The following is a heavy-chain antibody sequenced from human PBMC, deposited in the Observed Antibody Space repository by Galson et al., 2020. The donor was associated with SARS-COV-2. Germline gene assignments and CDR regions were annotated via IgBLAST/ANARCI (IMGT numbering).Heavy chain of an antibody. Sequence: ASETLSLTCTVSGGSISNGGYYWNWIRQHPGKGLEWIGDIYDSGSTHYNPSLKSRATISLDRLNNQFSLKLRSVTAADTAVYYCARAFRGLDVWGQGTTVTVSS. CDR3: ARAFRGLDV. J-gene: IGHJ6*02. V-gene: IGHV4-61*08. CDR1: GGSISNGGYY. CDR2: IYDSGST. D-gene: IGHD3-10*01.